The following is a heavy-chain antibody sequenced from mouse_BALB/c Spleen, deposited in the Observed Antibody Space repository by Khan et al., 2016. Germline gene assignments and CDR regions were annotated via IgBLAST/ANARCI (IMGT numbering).Heavy chain of an antibody. V-gene: IGHV1S81*02. J-gene: IGHJ4*01. CDR3: TRKGGY. CDR1: GYTFTSYY. CDR2: INPSNGGT. Sequence: QVQLQQSGAELVKPGASVKLSCKASGYTFTSYYMYWVKQRPGQGLEWIGEINPSNGGTNFNEKFKSKATLTVYKSSSTAYMQLSSLTSEDSAVYYCTRKGGYWGQGTSVTVSS.